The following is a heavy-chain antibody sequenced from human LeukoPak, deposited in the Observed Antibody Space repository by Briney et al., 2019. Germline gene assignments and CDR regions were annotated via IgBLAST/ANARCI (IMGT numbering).Heavy chain of an antibody. J-gene: IGHJ4*02. D-gene: IGHD6-13*01. CDR2: ISSNGGST. V-gene: IGHV3-64D*06. Sequence: GGSLRLSCSASGFTFSSYAMHWARQAPGKGLEYVSAISSNGGSTYYADSVKGRFTISRDNSKNTLYLQMSSLRAEDTAVYYCAKRDSNWYHFDYWGQGTLVTVPS. CDR3: AKRDSNWYHFDY. CDR1: GFTFSSYA.